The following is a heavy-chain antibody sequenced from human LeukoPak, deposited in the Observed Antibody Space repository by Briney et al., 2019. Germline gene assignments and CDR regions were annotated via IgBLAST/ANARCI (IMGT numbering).Heavy chain of an antibody. CDR3: AKDVYGDYGGLDY. Sequence: PGGSLRLSCAASGFTFSSYAMSWVRQAPGKGLEWVSAIVGGGGTTFYADSVKGRFAISRDNSKNTLYLQMNSLRAEDTAVYYCAKDVYGDYGGLDYWGQGTLVTVSS. V-gene: IGHV3-23*01. CDR2: IVGGGGTT. J-gene: IGHJ4*02. CDR1: GFTFSSYA. D-gene: IGHD4-17*01.